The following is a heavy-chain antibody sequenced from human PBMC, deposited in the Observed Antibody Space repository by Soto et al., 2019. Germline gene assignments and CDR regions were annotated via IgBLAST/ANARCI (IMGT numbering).Heavy chain of an antibody. Sequence: ASVKVSCKASGYTFTDYYIHWVRQAPGQGLEWMGIINPSSGSTSYSQKFQGRVPMTRDTSTSTVYMELSRLTSEDTAIYYCARMGGRYESTGPDYWGQGTLVTVSS. CDR3: ARMGGRYESTGPDY. V-gene: IGHV1-46*01. D-gene: IGHD3-22*01. CDR2: INPSSGST. J-gene: IGHJ4*02. CDR1: GYTFTDYY.